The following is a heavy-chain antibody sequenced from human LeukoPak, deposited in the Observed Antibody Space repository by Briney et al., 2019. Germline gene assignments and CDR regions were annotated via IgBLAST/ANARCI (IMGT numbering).Heavy chain of an antibody. D-gene: IGHD2-2*01. CDR1: GGSISSYY. CDR3: ARHVPDIVVVPAAIGWFDP. J-gene: IGHJ5*02. V-gene: IGHV4-59*08. Sequence: SETLSLTCTVSGGSISSYYWSWIRQPAGKGLEWIGSIYHSGSTYYNPSLKSRVTISVDTSKNQFSLKLSSVTAADTAVYYCARHVPDIVVVPAAIGWFDPWGQGTLVTVSS. CDR2: IYHSGST.